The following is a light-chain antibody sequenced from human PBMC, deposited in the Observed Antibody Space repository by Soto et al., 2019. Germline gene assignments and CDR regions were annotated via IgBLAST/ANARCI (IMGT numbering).Light chain of an antibody. Sequence: DIQMTQSPSTLSASVRDSVTITCRASQSIDRRLAWYQKKPGKAPNLVIYDASTLESGDPSRFSGSGSGTEFTLTISSLQPDDSATYYCQRYCTVPHTFGLGTTLQIK. V-gene: IGKV1-5*01. CDR3: QRYCTVPHT. CDR1: QSIDRR. J-gene: IGKJ2*01. CDR2: DAS.